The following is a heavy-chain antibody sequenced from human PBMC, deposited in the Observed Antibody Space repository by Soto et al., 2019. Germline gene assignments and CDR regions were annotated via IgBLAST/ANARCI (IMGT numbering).Heavy chain of an antibody. CDR1: GGSISSYY. Sequence: ASETLSLTCTVSGGSISSYYWSWIRQPPGKGLEWIGYIYYSGSTNYNPSLKSRVTISVDTSKNQFSLKLSSVTAADTAVYYCARGITMVRDERRKTVLGGGPNYYYYGMDVWGQGTTVTVSS. CDR2: IYYSGST. D-gene: IGHD3-10*01. V-gene: IGHV4-59*01. CDR3: ARGITMVRDERRKTVLGGGPNYYYYGMDV. J-gene: IGHJ6*02.